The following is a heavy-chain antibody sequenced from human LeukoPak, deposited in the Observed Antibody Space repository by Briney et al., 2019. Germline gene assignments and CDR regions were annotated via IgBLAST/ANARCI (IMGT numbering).Heavy chain of an antibody. D-gene: IGHD3-22*01. J-gene: IGHJ4*02. CDR3: ARGLPAYGDSSGYYYFDY. Sequence: SETLSLTCAVYGGSFSGYYWSWIRQPPGKGLEWIGEINHSGSTNYNPSLKSRVTISVDTSKNQFSLKLSSVTAADTAVYYCARGLPAYGDSSGYYYFDYWGQGTLVTVSS. CDR2: INHSGST. V-gene: IGHV4-34*01. CDR1: GGSFSGYY.